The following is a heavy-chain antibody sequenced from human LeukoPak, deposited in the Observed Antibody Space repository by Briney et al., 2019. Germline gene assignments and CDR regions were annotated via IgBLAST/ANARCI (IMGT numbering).Heavy chain of an antibody. Sequence: SETLSLTCTVSGGSISSYYWSWMRQPPGKGLEWIGYIYYSGSTNYNPSLKSRVTISVDTSKNQFSLKLSSVTAADTAVYYCARGTTVTTSRPEKYGMDVWGQGTTVTVSS. CDR1: GGSISSYY. V-gene: IGHV4-59*08. CDR2: IYYSGST. D-gene: IGHD4-11*01. J-gene: IGHJ6*02. CDR3: ARGTTVTTSRPEKYGMDV.